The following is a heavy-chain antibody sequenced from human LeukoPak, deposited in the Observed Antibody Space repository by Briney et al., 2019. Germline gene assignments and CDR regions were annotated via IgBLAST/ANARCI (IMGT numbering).Heavy chain of an antibody. Sequence: AGGSLRLSCAASGFIFRSYEMHWVRQAPGKGLEWVSYINSDGRNIFYADSVKGRFTVSRDNAENSLYLQMNSLRAEDTAVYYCARGYYIDSADSGSQAFDIWGQGTMVTVSS. V-gene: IGHV3-48*03. D-gene: IGHD2-15*01. CDR2: INSDGRNI. J-gene: IGHJ3*02. CDR1: GFIFRSYE. CDR3: ARGYYIDSADSGSQAFDI.